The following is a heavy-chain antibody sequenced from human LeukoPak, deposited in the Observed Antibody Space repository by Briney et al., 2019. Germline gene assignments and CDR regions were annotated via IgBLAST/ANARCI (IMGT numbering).Heavy chain of an antibody. J-gene: IGHJ4*02. CDR2: IYTSGST. V-gene: IGHV4-4*07. CDR1: GGSISSYY. D-gene: IGHD5-18*01. CDR3: ARVLRGYPDYYFDY. Sequence: PSETLSLTCTVSGGSISSYYWSWIRQPAGKGLEWIGRIYTSGSTNYNPSLKSRVTMSVDTSKNQFSLKLSSVTAADTAVYYCARVLRGYPDYYFDYWGQGTLVTVSS.